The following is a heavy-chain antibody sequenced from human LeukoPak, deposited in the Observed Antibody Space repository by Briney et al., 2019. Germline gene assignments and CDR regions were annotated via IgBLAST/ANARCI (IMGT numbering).Heavy chain of an antibody. J-gene: IGHJ5*02. V-gene: IGHV3-21*01. D-gene: IGHD3-3*01. CDR1: GLTFSRYS. CDR3: ARDGEGYDFWSGYSTINWFDP. CDR2: ITTSSSYI. Sequence: GGSLRLSCAASGLTFSRYSMNWVRQAPGKGLEWVSSITTSSSYIYYADSVKGRFTISRDNAKNSLYLQMNSLRAEDTAVYYCARDGEGYDFWSGYSTINWFDPWGQGTLVTVSS.